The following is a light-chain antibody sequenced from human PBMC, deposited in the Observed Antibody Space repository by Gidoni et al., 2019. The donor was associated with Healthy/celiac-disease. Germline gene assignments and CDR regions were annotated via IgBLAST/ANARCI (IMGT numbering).Light chain of an antibody. V-gene: IGKV3-11*01. CDR2: DAS. J-gene: IGKJ2*01. Sequence: EIVLTQSPATLSLSPGERATLSCRASQRVSSYLAWYQQKPGQAPRLLIYDASNRATGIPARCSGSGSGTDFTLTISSLEPEDFAVYDCQQRSNWPRGYTFGQGTKLEIK. CDR3: QQRSNWPRGYT. CDR1: QRVSSY.